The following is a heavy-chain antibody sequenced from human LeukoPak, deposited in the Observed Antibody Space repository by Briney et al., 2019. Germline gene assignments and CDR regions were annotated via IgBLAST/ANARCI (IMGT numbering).Heavy chain of an antibody. Sequence: ASVRVXXKASGYXXTDYYIHXVRQAPGQGHEWMXRINPNSGGTNFAQKFQARVTMTSDTSISTAYMEVSGLESDDTAVYYCARARYCYTTSCPLDYWGQGTLVTVSS. CDR1: GYXXTDYY. V-gene: IGHV1-2*06. CDR3: ARARYCYTTSCPLDY. J-gene: IGHJ4*02. D-gene: IGHD2-2*01. CDR2: INPNSGGT.